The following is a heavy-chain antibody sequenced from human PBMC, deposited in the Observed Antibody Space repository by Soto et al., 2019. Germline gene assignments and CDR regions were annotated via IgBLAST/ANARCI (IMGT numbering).Heavy chain of an antibody. J-gene: IGHJ3*02. Sequence: SETLSLTCAVSGGAFIPYCCTFIRHSPCKGLEWIGEICHTGTTTYIPSLRSRIVISLDTSKNQFSLSLSSVTAADTAVYFCARVQVRRGNGSGYLNGFDIWGQGTLVTVSS. D-gene: IGHD3-22*01. V-gene: IGHV4-34*01. CDR1: GGAFIPYC. CDR2: ICHTGTT. CDR3: ARVQVRRGNGSGYLNGFDI.